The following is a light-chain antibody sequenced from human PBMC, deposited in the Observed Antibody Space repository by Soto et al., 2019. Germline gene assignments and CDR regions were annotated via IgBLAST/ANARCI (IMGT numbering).Light chain of an antibody. J-gene: IGKJ2*01. CDR2: GAS. Sequence: DIQMTQSPSSLSASVGDRVTITCQASQDISNSLIWYQQKSGKAPNLLIYGASNLETGVPSRFSGGGSGTYFTFTISSLQPEDIATYYWQQYHSLPYTFGQGTKLEIK. V-gene: IGKV1-33*01. CDR1: QDISNS. CDR3: QQYHSLPYT.